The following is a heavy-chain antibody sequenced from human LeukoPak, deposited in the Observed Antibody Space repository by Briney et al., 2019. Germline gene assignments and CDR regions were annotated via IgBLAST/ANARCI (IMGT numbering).Heavy chain of an antibody. D-gene: IGHD6-19*01. J-gene: IGHJ4*02. CDR2: IYPGDSDT. CDR1: GYSFTSYW. V-gene: IGHV5-51*01. Sequence: GESLKISCKGSGYSFTSYWIGWVRQMPGKGLEWMGIIYPGDSDTRYSPSFQGQVTISADRSSSTTYLQRSSLKASDTAMYYCARPLGAVAGTSSDYWGQGTLVTVSS. CDR3: ARPLGAVAGTSSDY.